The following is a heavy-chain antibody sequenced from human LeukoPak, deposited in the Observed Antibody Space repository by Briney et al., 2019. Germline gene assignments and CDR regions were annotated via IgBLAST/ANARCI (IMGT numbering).Heavy chain of an antibody. V-gene: IGHV3-23*01. CDR2: ISGSGGST. D-gene: IGHD3-22*01. CDR1: GFTFSSYA. J-gene: IGHJ4*02. CDR3: AKDYYDSRGYPPYYFDY. Sequence: PGGSLRLSCAASGFTFSSYAMSWVRQAPGKGLEWVSAISGSGGSTYYADSVKGRFTISRDNSKNTLYLQMNSLRAEDTAVYYCAKDYYDSRGYPPYYFDYWGQGTLVTVSS.